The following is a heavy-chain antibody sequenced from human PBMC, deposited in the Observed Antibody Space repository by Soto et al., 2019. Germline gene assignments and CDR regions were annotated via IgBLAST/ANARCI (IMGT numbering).Heavy chain of an antibody. J-gene: IGHJ6*02. CDR1: GGSFSGYS. CDR2: INHSGTT. Sequence: SETLSLTCAVYGGSFSGYSWTWLRQPPGKGLEWIGEINHSGTTDYNPALKSRVTMSADTSKNQFSLRMTSVTAADTAVYYCARARFDSWSHIYYGVDVWGQGTTVNLSS. V-gene: IGHV4-34*01. CDR3: ARARFDSWSHIYYGVDV. D-gene: IGHD3-3*01.